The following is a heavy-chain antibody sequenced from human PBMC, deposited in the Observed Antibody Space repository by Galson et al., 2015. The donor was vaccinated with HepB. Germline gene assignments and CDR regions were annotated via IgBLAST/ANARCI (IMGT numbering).Heavy chain of an antibody. CDR1: GFTFSSYT. D-gene: IGHD3-10*01. CDR3: ARVYFGSGSSSAYWYFDL. J-gene: IGHJ2*01. Sequence: SLRLSCAASGFTFSSYTMNWVRQAPGKGLESVSYISSTSTTMYYADSAKGRFTISRDNAQNSLYLQMNSLRDEDTAVYYCARVYFGSGSSSAYWYFDLWGRGARVTVSS. CDR2: ISSTSTTM. V-gene: IGHV3-48*02.